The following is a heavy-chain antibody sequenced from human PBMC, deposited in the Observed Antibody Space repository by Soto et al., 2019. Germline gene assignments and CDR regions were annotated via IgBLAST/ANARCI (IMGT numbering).Heavy chain of an antibody. D-gene: IGHD3-22*01. Sequence: PGGSLRLSCAASGVTFSSYGMHWVRQAPGKGREWVAVIWYDGSNKYYADSVKGRFTISRDNSKNTLYLQMNSLRAEDTAVYYCARGARDYYDPIYYYGMDVWGRGTTVTVSS. CDR2: IWYDGSNK. CDR3: ARGARDYYDPIYYYGMDV. CDR1: GVTFSSYG. J-gene: IGHJ6*02. V-gene: IGHV3-33*01.